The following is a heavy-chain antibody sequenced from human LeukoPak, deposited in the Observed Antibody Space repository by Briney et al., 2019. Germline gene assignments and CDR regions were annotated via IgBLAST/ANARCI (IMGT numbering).Heavy chain of an antibody. V-gene: IGHV4-39*01. J-gene: IGHJ4*02. Sequence: PSETLSLTCTVSGGSINSSNFYWGWIRQPPGKGLEWVGSIYYSGSTYYNPSLKSRVTISVDTSRNQFSLKLNSVTAADTAVYYCARLFAVVTRFFDYWGQGTLVTVSS. CDR1: GGSINSSNFY. CDR2: IYYSGST. D-gene: IGHD3-3*01. CDR3: ARLFAVVTRFFDY.